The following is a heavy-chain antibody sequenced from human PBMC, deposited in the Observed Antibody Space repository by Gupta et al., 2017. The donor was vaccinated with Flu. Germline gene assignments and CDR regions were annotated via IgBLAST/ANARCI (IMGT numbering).Heavy chain of an antibody. Sequence: QVQLQASGPGLVMPSQTLSLRCTVSGDSIHSACYYWPWIRQSPVKGLEWIGYSYDSGTTYYNPSLQSRVAISIDTSKNQFCLDLASVTAADRAVDYCARRTMHGVFDNWGQGALVTVSS. V-gene: IGHV4-31*03. J-gene: IGHJ4*02. CDR1: GDSIHSACYY. D-gene: IGHD4/OR15-4a*01. CDR2: SYDSGTT. CDR3: ARRTMHGVFDN.